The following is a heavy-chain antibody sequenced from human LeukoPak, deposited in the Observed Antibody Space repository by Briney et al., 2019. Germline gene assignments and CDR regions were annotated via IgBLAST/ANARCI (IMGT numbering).Heavy chain of an antibody. CDR1: GFTVSSCY. CDR2: IYPGGST. Sequence: PGGSLRLSCAASGFTVSSCYMSWVRQAPGRGLELVSVIYPGGSTYIADSVKGRFTTSRDNSNNTLNLQMNSLRVEDTAVYYCARDRGGSYIQGYFLHWGQGSLVIVSS. CDR3: ARDRGGSYIQGYFLH. V-gene: IGHV3-66*01. J-gene: IGHJ1*01. D-gene: IGHD1-26*01.